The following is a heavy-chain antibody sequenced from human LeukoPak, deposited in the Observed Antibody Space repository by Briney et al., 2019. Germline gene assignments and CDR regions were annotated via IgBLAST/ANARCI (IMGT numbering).Heavy chain of an antibody. CDR3: TTLRPYIQPR. V-gene: IGHV3-23*01. Sequence: GGSLRLSCAASGFTFSSYGMSWVRQAPGKGLEWVSAISGRGGSTYYADSVKGRFTISRDNSKNTLYLQMNSLKTEDTAVYYCTTLRPYIQPRWGQGTMVTVSS. CDR2: ISGRGGST. D-gene: IGHD5-18*01. CDR1: GFTFSSYG. J-gene: IGHJ3*01.